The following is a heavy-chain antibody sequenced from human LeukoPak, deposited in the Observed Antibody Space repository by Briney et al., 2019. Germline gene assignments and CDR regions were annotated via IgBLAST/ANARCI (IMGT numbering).Heavy chain of an antibody. V-gene: IGHV4-61*02. Sequence: SQTLSLTCTVSGGSISSGSYYWSWIRQPAGKGLEWLGRIYTSGSTNYNPSLKSRVTISVDTSKNQFSLKLSSVTAADTAVYYCARQDDSSGYYRANYYYYYMDVWGKGTTVTISS. D-gene: IGHD3-22*01. CDR1: GGSISSGSYY. J-gene: IGHJ6*03. CDR2: IYTSGST. CDR3: ARQDDSSGYYRANYYYYYMDV.